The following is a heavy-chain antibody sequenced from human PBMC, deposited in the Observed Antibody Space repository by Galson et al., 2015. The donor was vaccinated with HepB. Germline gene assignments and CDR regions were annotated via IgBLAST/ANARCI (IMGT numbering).Heavy chain of an antibody. CDR1: GFTFTTYA. CDR3: AQGGYCTSTSCFHTSHYYMDV. Sequence: SLRLSCAASGFTFTTYAMTWVRQAPGKGPEWVSAISASGGSTWYADSVEGRFTVSRDNSKNTLYLQMISLRPEDTAVYFCAQGGYCTSTSCFHTSHYYMDVWGRGTTVTVSS. V-gene: IGHV3-23*01. D-gene: IGHD2-2*01. CDR2: ISASGGST. J-gene: IGHJ6*03.